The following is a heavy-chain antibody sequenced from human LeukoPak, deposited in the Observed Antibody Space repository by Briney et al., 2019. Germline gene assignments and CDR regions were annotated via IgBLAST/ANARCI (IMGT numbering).Heavy chain of an antibody. V-gene: IGHV3-64*01. CDR1: GFTFSSYA. D-gene: IGHD3-10*01. CDR3: ARGGGIDY. CDR2: ISSNGGST. J-gene: IGHJ4*02. Sequence: PGGSLRLSCAASGFTFSSYAMHWVRQAPGKGLEYVSAISSNGGSTYYANSVKGRFTISRDNSKNTLYLQMGSLRAGDMAVYYCARGGGIDYWGQGTLVTVSS.